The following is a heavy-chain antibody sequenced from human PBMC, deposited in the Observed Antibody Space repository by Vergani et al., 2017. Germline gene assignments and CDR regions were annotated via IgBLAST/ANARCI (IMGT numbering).Heavy chain of an antibody. CDR2: IYYSGST. J-gene: IGHJ3*02. Sequence: QVQLQESGPGLVKPSQTLSLTCTVSGGSISSGGYYWSWIRQHPGKSLEWIGYIYYSGSTYYNPSLKSRVTISVDTSNNQFSLKLSSVTAADTAVYYCARDRITMVRGVIITTGGAFDIWGQGTMVTVSS. V-gene: IGHV4-31*03. CDR1: GGSISSGGYY. CDR3: ARDRITMVRGVIITTGGAFDI. D-gene: IGHD3-10*01.